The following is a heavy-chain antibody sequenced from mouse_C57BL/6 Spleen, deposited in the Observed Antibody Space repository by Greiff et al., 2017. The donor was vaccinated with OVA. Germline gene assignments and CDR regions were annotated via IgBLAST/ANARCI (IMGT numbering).Heavy chain of an antibody. CDR3: AKNYDYRYDDYAMDY. CDR1: GFSLTSYG. CDR2: IWRGGST. J-gene: IGHJ4*01. Sequence: VKLVESGPGLVQPSQRLSITCTVSGFSLTSYGVHWVRQSPGKGLEWLGVIWRGGSTDYNAAFMSRLSITKDNSKSQVFFKMNSLQADDTAIYYCAKNYDYRYDDYAMDYWGQGTSVTVSS. D-gene: IGHD2-12*01. V-gene: IGHV2-5*01.